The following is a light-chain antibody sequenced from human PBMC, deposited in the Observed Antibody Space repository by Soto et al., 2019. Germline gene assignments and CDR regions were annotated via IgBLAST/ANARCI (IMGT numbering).Light chain of an antibody. CDR3: HQRSNWPPT. V-gene: IGKV3-11*01. CDR2: DAS. J-gene: IGKJ4*01. CDR1: QSVSSN. Sequence: ENVLTQSPATLSLSPGERATLSCRASQSVSSNLAWYQHKPGQAPRLLIYDASDRATGIPARFSGSGSGTDFTLTISSLRPEDFAVYYCHQRSNWPPTFGGGTKVEIK.